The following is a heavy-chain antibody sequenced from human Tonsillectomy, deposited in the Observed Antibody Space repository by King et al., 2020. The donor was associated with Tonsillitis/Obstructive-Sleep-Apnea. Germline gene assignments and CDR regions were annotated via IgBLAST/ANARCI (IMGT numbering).Heavy chain of an antibody. Sequence: VQLVESGGGLIQPGGSLRLSCAASGFTVSSNYMSWVRQAPGKGLEWGSVIYSGGSTYYADSVKGRFNTSRDNYKNTLFLQMNSMRAEDTAVYYCARGVGQFVNFDCWGQGTLVTVSS. J-gene: IGHJ4*02. D-gene: IGHD3-16*01. CDR1: GFTVSSNY. CDR3: ARGVGQFVNFDC. CDR2: IYSGGST. V-gene: IGHV3-53*01.